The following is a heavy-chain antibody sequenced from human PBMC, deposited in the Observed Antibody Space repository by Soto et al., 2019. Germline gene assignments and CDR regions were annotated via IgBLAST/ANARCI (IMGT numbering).Heavy chain of an antibody. V-gene: IGHV2-5*02. CDR1: GFSLSTNGGG. CDR2: IFWDDDK. D-gene: IGHD3-10*01. Sequence: QITLKESGPTLVTPTQTLTLTCTFSGFSLSTNGGGVGWIRQPPGKALEWLALIFWDDDKRYSPSLKTRLTISKDTSKNQVVLIMTNMDPVGTATYYCAHCFHYYGMEYYFDYWGQGTLVTVAS. CDR3: AHCFHYYGMEYYFDY. J-gene: IGHJ4*02.